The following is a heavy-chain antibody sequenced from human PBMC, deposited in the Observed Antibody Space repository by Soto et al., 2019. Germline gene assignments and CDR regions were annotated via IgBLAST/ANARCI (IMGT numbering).Heavy chain of an antibody. Sequence: GASVKVSCKASGGTFSSYAISWVRQAPGQGLEWMGGIIPIFGTANYTQKFQGRVTITADESTSTAYMELSSLRSEDTAVYYCARDIGIAAAGRYYYYGMDVWGQGTTATVSS. J-gene: IGHJ6*02. CDR3: ARDIGIAAAGRYYYYGMDV. CDR1: GGTFSSYA. D-gene: IGHD6-13*01. V-gene: IGHV1-69*13. CDR2: IIPIFGTA.